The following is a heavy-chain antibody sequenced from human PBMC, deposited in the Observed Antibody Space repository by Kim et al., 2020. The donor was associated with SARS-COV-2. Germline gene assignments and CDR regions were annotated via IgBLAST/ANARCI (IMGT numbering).Heavy chain of an antibody. D-gene: IGHD5-12*01. J-gene: IGHJ4*02. CDR3: ARAERWLQWDY. V-gene: IGHV5-51*01. Sequence: RYGPSFQGRVAISAGKSISTAYLQWSSLKASDTAMYYCARAERWLQWDYWGQGTLVTVSS.